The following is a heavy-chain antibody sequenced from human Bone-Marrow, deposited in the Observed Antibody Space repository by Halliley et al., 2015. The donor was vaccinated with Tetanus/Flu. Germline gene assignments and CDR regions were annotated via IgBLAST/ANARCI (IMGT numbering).Heavy chain of an antibody. V-gene: IGHV3-72*01. J-gene: IGHJ4*02. Sequence: TTEYAASAKGRFTILRDDSKNSLLLQMNTLKIEDTAVYYCVRPTIELGGVFYFYDNWGQGTLVTVSS. CDR2: TT. D-gene: IGHD3-16*01. CDR3: VRPTIELGGVFYFYDN.